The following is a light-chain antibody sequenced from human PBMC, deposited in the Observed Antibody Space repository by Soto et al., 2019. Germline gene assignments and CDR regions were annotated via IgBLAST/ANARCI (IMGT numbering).Light chain of an antibody. J-gene: IGLJ2*01. CDR2: RNN. CDR3: AAWDDSLSGQV. CDR1: SSNIGSNY. Sequence: QAVVTQPPSASETPGQRVTISCSGSSSNIGSNYVYWYQQLPGTAPKLLIYRNNQRPSGVPDRFSGSKSGTSASLAISGLRSEDEADYYCAAWDDSLSGQVFGGGTKVTVL. V-gene: IGLV1-47*01.